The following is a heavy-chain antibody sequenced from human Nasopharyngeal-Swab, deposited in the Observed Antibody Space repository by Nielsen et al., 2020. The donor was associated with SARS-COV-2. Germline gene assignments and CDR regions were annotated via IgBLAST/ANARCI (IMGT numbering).Heavy chain of an antibody. D-gene: IGHD3-10*02. Sequence: SETLSLTCAVSGASIATSSFYWSWVRQHPERGLEWMGYITNTGSAFYNPSLKSRVTISSNTSKNQFSLRLTSVTAADTAVYFCVRGGRRLYSGRGTWYYFDFWGLGTLVTVSS. CDR1: GASIATSSFY. CDR2: ITNTGSA. J-gene: IGHJ4*02. CDR3: VRGGRRLYSGRGTWYYFDF. V-gene: IGHV4-31*11.